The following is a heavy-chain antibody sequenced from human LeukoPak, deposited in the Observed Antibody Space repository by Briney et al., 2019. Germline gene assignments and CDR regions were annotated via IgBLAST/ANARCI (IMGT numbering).Heavy chain of an antibody. CDR1: GGTFSSYA. CDR2: IIPICGTA. CDR3: ARDSRLYGDYAKPFLEPDY. V-gene: IGHV1-69*06. D-gene: IGHD4-17*01. J-gene: IGHJ4*02. Sequence: GASVKVSCKASGGTFSSYAISWVRQAPGQGLEWMGGIIPICGTANYAQKFQGRVTITADKSTSTAYMELSSLRSEDTAVYYCARDSRLYGDYAKPFLEPDYWGQGTLVTVSS.